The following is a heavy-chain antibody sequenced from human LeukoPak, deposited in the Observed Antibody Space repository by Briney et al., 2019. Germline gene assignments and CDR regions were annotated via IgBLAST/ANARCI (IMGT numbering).Heavy chain of an antibody. CDR1: GFTFSSYA. CDR2: ISDSGGNT. V-gene: IGHV3-23*01. Sequence: GGSLRLSCAASGFTFSSYAMSWVRQAPWERLQWVSGISDSGGNTYYADSVRGRFTISRDNSKNTLYLQMNSLRAEDTAVYYCARHRSSWLIDYWGQGTLVTVSP. J-gene: IGHJ4*02. CDR3: ARHRSSWLIDY. D-gene: IGHD6-6*01.